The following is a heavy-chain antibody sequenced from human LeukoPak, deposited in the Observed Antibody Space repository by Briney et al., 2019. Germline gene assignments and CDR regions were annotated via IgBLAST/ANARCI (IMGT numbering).Heavy chain of an antibody. CDR1: GGSISSYY. V-gene: IGHV4-59*01. CDR2: IYYSGST. CDR3: ARGGSHFDY. J-gene: IGHJ4*02. Sequence: PSETLSLTCTVPGGSISSYYWSWIRQPPGKGLEWIGYIYYSGSTNYNPSLKSRVTISVDTSKNQFSLKLSSVTAADTAVYYCARGGSHFDYWGQGTLVTVSS.